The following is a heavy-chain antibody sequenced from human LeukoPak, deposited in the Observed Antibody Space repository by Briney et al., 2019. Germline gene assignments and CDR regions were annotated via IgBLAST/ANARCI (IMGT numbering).Heavy chain of an antibody. CDR1: GYTFTSYY. J-gene: IGHJ5*02. CDR2: INPSGGST. CDR3: ARGPYYYDSPTGWFDP. V-gene: IGHV1-46*01. Sequence: EALVNVSCKASGYTFTSYYMHWVRQAPGQGLEWMGIINPSGGSTSYAQKFQGRVTMTRDTSTSTVYMELSSLRSEDTAVYYCARGPYYYDSPTGWFDPWGQGTLVTVSS. D-gene: IGHD3-22*01.